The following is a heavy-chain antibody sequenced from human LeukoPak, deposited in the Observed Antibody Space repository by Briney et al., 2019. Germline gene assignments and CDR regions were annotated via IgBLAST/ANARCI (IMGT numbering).Heavy chain of an antibody. D-gene: IGHD3-22*01. CDR3: ARDRGYYYDSSGLDY. J-gene: IGHJ4*02. V-gene: IGHV1-18*01. Sequence: ASVKVSCXASGYTFTSYGISWVRQAPGQGLEWMGRISAYNGNTNYAQKLQGRVTMTTDTSTSTAYMELRSLRSDDTAVYYCARDRGYYYDSSGLDYWGQGTLVTVSS. CDR2: ISAYNGNT. CDR1: GYTFTSYG.